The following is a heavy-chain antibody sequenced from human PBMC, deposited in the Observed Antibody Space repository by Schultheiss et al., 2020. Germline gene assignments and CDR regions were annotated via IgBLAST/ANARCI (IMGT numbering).Heavy chain of an antibody. CDR3: ASIGSGEVDC. CDR2: IGTAGDT. D-gene: IGHD3-3*01. V-gene: IGHV3-NL1*01. Sequence: GGSLRLSCAASGFTFSSYGMHWVRQAPGKGLEWVSAIGTAGDTYYPGSVKGRFTISRDNSKDTLYLQMNSLRAEDTAVYYSASIGSGEVDCWGQGTLVTVSS. CDR1: GFTFSSYG. J-gene: IGHJ4*02.